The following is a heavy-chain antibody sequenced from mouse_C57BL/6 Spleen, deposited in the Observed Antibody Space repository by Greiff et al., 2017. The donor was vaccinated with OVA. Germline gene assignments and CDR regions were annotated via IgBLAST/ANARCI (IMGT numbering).Heavy chain of an antibody. D-gene: IGHD1-1*01. Sequence: VQLQESGPGLVQPSPSLSITCTVSGFSLTSYGVHWVRQSPGKGLEWLGVIWRGGSTDYNAAFMSSLSITKDNSKGQVFCTMNSLQVGDTAIYYCAKKGDYYGSSYAMDYWGQGTSVTVSS. J-gene: IGHJ4*01. CDR1: GFSLTSYG. CDR3: AKKGDYYGSSYAMDY. V-gene: IGHV2-5*01. CDR2: IWRGGST.